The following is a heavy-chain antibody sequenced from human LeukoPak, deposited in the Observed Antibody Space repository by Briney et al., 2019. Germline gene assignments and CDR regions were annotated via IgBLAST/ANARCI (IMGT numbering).Heavy chain of an antibody. CDR1: GFPFTRFY. V-gene: IGHV3-11*04. D-gene: IGHD3-22*01. J-gene: IGHJ4*02. CDR3: AGKDFSSGSFSY. Sequence: GGSLRLSCAVSGFPFTRFYMSWIRQAPGKGLEWISYIGLSGSPLDYADSVRGRFTISRDNAKNSLYLDMNSLRAEDTAVYYCAGKDFSSGSFSYWGQGTLVTVSS. CDR2: IGLSGSPL.